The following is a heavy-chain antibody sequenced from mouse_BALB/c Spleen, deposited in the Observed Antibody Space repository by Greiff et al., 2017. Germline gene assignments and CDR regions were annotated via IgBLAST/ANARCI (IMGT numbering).Heavy chain of an antibody. CDR3: AREGYYGSRAFDY. CDR1: GYTFTSYW. Sequence: DLVKPGASVKLSCKASGYTFTSYWINWIKQRPGQGLEWIGRIAPGSGSTYYNEMFKGKATLTVDTSSSTAYIQLSSLSSEDSAAYFCAREGYYGSRAFDYWGQGTTLTVSS. CDR2: IAPGSGST. D-gene: IGHD1-1*01. J-gene: IGHJ2*01. V-gene: IGHV1S41*01.